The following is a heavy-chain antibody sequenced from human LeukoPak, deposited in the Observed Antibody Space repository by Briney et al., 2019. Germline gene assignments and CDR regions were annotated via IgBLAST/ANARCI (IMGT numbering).Heavy chain of an antibody. CDR3: ARCVRDLEWPTVDY. J-gene: IGHJ4*02. V-gene: IGHV3-21*01. Sequence: PGGSLRLSCAASGFTFSSYSMNWVRQAPGKGLGWVSSISSSSSYIYYADSVKGRFTISRDNAKNSLYLQMNSLRAEDTAVYYCARCVRDLEWPTVDYWGQGTLVTVSS. CDR1: GFTFSSYS. CDR2: ISSSSSYI. D-gene: IGHD3-3*01.